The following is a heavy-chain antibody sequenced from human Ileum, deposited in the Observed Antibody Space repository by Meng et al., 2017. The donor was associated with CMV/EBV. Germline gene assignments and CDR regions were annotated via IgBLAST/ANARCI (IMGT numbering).Heavy chain of an antibody. J-gene: IGHJ4*02. CDR3: ARHHRATLSFDWDPFDY. D-gene: IGHD3-9*01. V-gene: IGHV3-30*02. CDR1: GLTFRGYG. Sequence: GESLKISCAVSGLTFRGYGFHWVRQAPGKGLEWVTFIRTDGRDDYADSVKGRFTFSRDNSKNTVYLQMNSLRGEDTAIYYCARHHRATLSFDWDPFDYWGQGTLVTVSS. CDR2: IRTDGRDD.